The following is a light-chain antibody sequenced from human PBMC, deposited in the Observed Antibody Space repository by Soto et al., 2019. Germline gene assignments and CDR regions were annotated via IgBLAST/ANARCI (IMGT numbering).Light chain of an antibody. CDR2: LGS. V-gene: IGKV2-28*01. CDR1: QSLLHTNGNSY. CDR3: MQALQTPPYT. Sequence: EIVMTQSPLSLPVTPGEPASISCRSSQSLLHTNGNSYLGWYLQKPGQSPQLLISLGSNRASGVPDRFSGSGSGTNFTLKISRVEADDVGVYYCMQALQTPPYTFGQGTKLEIK. J-gene: IGKJ2*01.